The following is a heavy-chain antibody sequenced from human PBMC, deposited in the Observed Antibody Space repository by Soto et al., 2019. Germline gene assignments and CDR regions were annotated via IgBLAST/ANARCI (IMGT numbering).Heavy chain of an antibody. Sequence: QVQLQESGPGLEKPSGTLSLTCAVSSGSISSSNWWSWVRQPPGKGLEWIGEIYHSGSTNYNPTLKSRVTISVDKSKNQFSLKLRSVTAADTAVYYCARVPYYYYYYYMDVWGKGTTVTVSS. CDR3: ARVPYYYYYYYMDV. V-gene: IGHV4-4*02. CDR2: IYHSGST. CDR1: SGSISSSNW. J-gene: IGHJ6*03.